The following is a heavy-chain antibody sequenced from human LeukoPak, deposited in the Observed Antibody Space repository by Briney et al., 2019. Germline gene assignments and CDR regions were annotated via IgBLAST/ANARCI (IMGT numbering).Heavy chain of an antibody. CDR2: ISYDGSNK. V-gene: IGHV3-30*18. J-gene: IGHJ4*02. CDR3: AKDGLIISTVRYFDWNQGIDY. D-gene: IGHD3-9*01. Sequence: QPGRSLRLSCAAPGFTFSSYGMHWVRQAPGKGLEWVAVISYDGSNKYYADSVKGRFTISRDNSKNTLYLQMNSLRAEDTAVYYCAKDGLIISTVRYFDWNQGIDYWGQGTLVTVSS. CDR1: GFTFSSYG.